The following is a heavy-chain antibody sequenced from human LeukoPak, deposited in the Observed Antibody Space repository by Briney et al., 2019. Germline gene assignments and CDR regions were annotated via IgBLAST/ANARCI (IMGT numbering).Heavy chain of an antibody. D-gene: IGHD6-19*01. CDR2: IKQDGSEK. J-gene: IGHJ4*02. V-gene: IGHV3-7*01. CDR1: GFTFSSYW. CDR3: ARDQYSSGWPLFWDY. Sequence: PGGSLRLPCAASGFTFSSYWMSWVRQAPGKGLEWVANIKQDGSEKYYVDSVKGRFTISRDNAKNSLYLQMNSLRAEDTAVYYCARDQYSSGWPLFWDYWGQGTLVTVSS.